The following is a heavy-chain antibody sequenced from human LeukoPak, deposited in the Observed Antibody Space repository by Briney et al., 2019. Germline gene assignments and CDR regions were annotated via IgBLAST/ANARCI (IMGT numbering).Heavy chain of an antibody. D-gene: IGHD6-13*01. CDR3: ARWYSSSSGYYGMDV. J-gene: IGHJ6*02. CDR1: GFTFSSYG. CDR2: ISYDGSNK. V-gene: IGHV3-30*03. Sequence: GGSLRLSCAASGFTFSSYGMHWVRQAPGKGLEWVAVISYDGSNKYYADSVKGRFTISRDNAKNSLYLQMNSLRAEDTAVYYCARWYSSSSGYYGMDVWGQGTTVTVSS.